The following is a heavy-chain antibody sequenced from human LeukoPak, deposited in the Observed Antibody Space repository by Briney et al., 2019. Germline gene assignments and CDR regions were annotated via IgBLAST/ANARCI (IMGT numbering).Heavy chain of an antibody. CDR2: IRGSGDIT. J-gene: IGHJ4*01. V-gene: IGHV3-23*01. CDR3: AKTRIVCTSVSCPGGGFDY. D-gene: IGHD2-2*01. CDR1: GFTFSSYA. Sequence: GGSLRLSCAASGFTFSSYAMSWVRQAPGKGLEWVSGIRGSGDITYYADSVKGRFTISRDNFKNALYLQMNSLRAEDTAVYYCAKTRIVCTSVSCPGGGFDYWGHGTLVTVSS.